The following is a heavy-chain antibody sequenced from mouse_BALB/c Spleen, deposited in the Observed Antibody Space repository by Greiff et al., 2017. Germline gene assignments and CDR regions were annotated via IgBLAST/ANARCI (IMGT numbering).Heavy chain of an antibody. CDR1: GYTFTSYW. J-gene: IGHJ4*01. CDR2: IYPGNSDT. V-gene: IGHV1-5*01. CDR3: TRPFITTVVGAMDY. D-gene: IGHD1-1*01. Sequence: VQLQQSGTVLARPGASVKMSCKASGYTFTSYWMHWVKQRPGQGLEWIGAIYPGNSDTSYNQKFKGKAKLTAVTSTSTAYMELSSLTNEDSAVYYCTRPFITTVVGAMDYWGQGTSVTVSS.